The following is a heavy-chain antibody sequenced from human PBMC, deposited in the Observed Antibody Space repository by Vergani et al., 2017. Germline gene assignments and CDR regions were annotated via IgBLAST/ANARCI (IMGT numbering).Heavy chain of an antibody. D-gene: IGHD2-2*01. CDR3: AKDIVSSRQLLNGVWFDP. J-gene: IGHJ5*02. Sequence: EVQLVESGGGLVQPGRSLRLSCAASGFTFDDYAMHWVRQAPGKGLDWVSGISWKSGSIGYADSVKGRFTISRDNAKNSLYLQMNSLRAEDTALYYCAKDIVSSRQLLNGVWFDPWGQGTLVTVAS. CDR2: ISWKSGSI. CDR1: GFTFDDYA. V-gene: IGHV3-9*01.